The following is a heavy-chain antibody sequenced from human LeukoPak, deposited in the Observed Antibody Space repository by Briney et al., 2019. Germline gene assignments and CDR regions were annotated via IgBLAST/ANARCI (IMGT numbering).Heavy chain of an antibody. CDR3: AKFRGATVGGFYFDY. CDR1: GFTFSNYA. D-gene: IGHD1-26*01. CDR2: MSGSGDRT. J-gene: IGHJ4*02. V-gene: IGHV3-23*01. Sequence: GGSLRLSCAASGFTFSNYAMSWVRQAPGKGLEGVSAMSGSGDRTYYAYSVKGRFTISRDNSKSTLYLQLNSLRAEDTDLYYCAKFRGATVGGFYFDYWGQGTPVTVSS.